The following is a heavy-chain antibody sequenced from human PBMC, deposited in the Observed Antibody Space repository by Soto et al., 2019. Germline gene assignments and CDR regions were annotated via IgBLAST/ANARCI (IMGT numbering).Heavy chain of an antibody. Sequence: SLRLSCAASGFTFSSYAMSWVCQAPGKGLEWVSAISGSGGSTYYADSVKGRFTISRDNSKNTLYLQMNSLRAEDTAVYYCAKDLDQWLVQVIFDYWGQGTLVTVTP. CDR3: AKDLDQWLVQVIFDY. CDR1: GFTFSSYA. V-gene: IGHV3-23*01. D-gene: IGHD6-19*01. CDR2: ISGSGGST. J-gene: IGHJ4*02.